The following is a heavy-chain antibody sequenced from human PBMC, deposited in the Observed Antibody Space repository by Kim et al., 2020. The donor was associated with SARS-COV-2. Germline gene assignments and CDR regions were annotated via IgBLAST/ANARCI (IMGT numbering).Heavy chain of an antibody. CDR1: GFTLSTHW. CDR3: VRGGQHGATPVIVFDI. Sequence: GGSLRLSCAASGFTLSTHWMHWVRQAPGKGLVWVSRVDGDGSSTDYADSVQGRFTISRDNARNTLYLQMNSLRVEDTAVYYCVRGGQHGATPVIVFDIWGQGTTVTVSS. J-gene: IGHJ3*02. V-gene: IGHV3-74*01. CDR2: VDGDGSST. D-gene: IGHD2-21*01.